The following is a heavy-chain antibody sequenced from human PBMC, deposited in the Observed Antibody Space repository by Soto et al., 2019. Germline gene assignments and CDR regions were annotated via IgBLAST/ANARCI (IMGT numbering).Heavy chain of an antibody. CDR3: AQVMNSGWYLAY. V-gene: IGHV3-23*01. CDR1: GFTFSDYA. J-gene: IGHJ4*02. Sequence: GGSLRLSCAASGFTFSDYAMSWVRQAPGKGLEWVSAISGSGGTTYYADSVKGRFTISRDNSKNTMYLQVNSLRAEDTAIYYCAQVMNSGWYLAYWGQGTLVTVSS. CDR2: ISGSGGTT. D-gene: IGHD6-19*01.